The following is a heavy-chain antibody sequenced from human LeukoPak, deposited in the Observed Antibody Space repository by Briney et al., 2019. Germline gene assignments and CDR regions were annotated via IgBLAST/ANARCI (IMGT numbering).Heavy chain of an antibody. V-gene: IGHV1-69*13. CDR1: GYTFTGYY. CDR3: AKGPRYNWNHYYMDV. D-gene: IGHD1-20*01. Sequence: GASVKVSCKASGYTFTGYYMHWVRQAPGQGLEWVGAIIPIFRTAKYAQKFQGRVTITADESTSTAYMDLSSLRSEDTAVYYCAKGPRYNWNHYYMDVWGKGTPVTVSS. CDR2: IIPIFRTA. J-gene: IGHJ6*03.